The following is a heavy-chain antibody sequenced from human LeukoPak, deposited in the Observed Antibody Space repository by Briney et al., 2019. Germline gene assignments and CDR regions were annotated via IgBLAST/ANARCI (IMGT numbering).Heavy chain of an antibody. CDR2: ISSSGAST. CDR1: GFTFSSYA. D-gene: IGHD1-20*01. CDR3: AKDLDSWKFGYGHYYFDY. Sequence: TGGSLRLSCAASGFTFSSYAMSWVRQAPGKGLEWVSAISSSGASTYYADSVKGRFTISRDNSKNTLYLQMNSLRAEDTAVYYCAKDLDSWKFGYGHYYFDYWGQGTLVTVSS. J-gene: IGHJ4*02. V-gene: IGHV3-23*01.